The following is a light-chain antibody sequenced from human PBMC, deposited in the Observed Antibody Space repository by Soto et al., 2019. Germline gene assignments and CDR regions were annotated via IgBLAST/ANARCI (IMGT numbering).Light chain of an antibody. CDR2: GAS. CDR1: QSVSSNY. CDR3: QQYGTSPVT. V-gene: IGKV3-20*01. Sequence: EIVLTQSPGTLSLSPGERATLSCRASQSVSSNYLAWYQQKPGQAPRLLMYGASSRATGIPDRFSGSGSGTDFALTISRLEHEDFALYYCQQYGTSPVTFCGGTKVEIK. J-gene: IGKJ4*01.